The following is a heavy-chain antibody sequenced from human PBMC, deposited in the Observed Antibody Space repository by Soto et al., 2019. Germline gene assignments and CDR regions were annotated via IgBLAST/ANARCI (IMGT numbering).Heavy chain of an antibody. J-gene: IGHJ5*02. CDR3: ARAVSPYFGTWFDP. V-gene: IGHV4-30-2*01. D-gene: IGHD3-10*01. CDR2: ISQTGAT. CDR1: GGSITSGNSYS. Sequence: QLQLQESGPGLVKPSETLSLTCAVSGGSITSGNSYSWAWIRQPPGRGLEWMGSISQTGATSYNPSRKGRVSVSLDKSKNQFSLRLSSVTAADMAVYYCARAVSPYFGTWFDPWGQGTLVTVSS.